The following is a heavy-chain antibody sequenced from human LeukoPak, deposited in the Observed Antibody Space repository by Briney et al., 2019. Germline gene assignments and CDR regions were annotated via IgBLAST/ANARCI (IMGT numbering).Heavy chain of an antibody. V-gene: IGHV3-23*01. CDR2: ISGSGGST. CDR3: ARVRSPRYFDY. Sequence: GGSLRLSCAASGFTFSSYAMSWVRQAPGKGLEWVSAISGSGGSTYYADYVKGRFTISRDNAKNSLYLQMNSLRAEDTAVYYCARVRSPRYFDYWGQGTLVTVSS. CDR1: GFTFSSYA. J-gene: IGHJ4*02.